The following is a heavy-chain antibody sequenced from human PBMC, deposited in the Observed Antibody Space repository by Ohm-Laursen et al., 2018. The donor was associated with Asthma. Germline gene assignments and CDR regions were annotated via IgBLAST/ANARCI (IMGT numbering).Heavy chain of an antibody. Sequence: SLRLSCTASGFTFSIHGMHWVRQAPGKGLEWVAVISYDGSNKYYADSVKGRFTISRDNSKNTLYLQMNSLRPDDTAVYYCARDVMEWYLPAFDFWGQGTLVTVSS. D-gene: IGHD3-3*01. J-gene: IGHJ4*02. V-gene: IGHV3-30*03. CDR1: GFTFSIHG. CDR2: ISYDGSNK. CDR3: ARDVMEWYLPAFDF.